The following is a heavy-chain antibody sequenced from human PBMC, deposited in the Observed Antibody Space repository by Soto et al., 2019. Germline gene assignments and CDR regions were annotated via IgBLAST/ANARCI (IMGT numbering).Heavy chain of an antibody. CDR1: GYTFTSYG. J-gene: IGHJ4*02. D-gene: IGHD1-1*01. CDR2: ISAHHGNX. V-gene: IGHV1-18*01. Sequence: QVHLVQSGAEVKKPGASVKVSCKASGYTFTSYGITWVRXXXXXXXPGQGLEWMGWISAHHGNXXXAQKLQGRVIVTRXXSTXTAXXXXXXXXXXDTAVYYCARGRYGDYWGQGALVTVSS. CDR3: ARGRYGDY.